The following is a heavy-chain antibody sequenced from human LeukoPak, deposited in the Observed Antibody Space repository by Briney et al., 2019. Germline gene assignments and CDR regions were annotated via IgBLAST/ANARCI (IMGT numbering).Heavy chain of an antibody. J-gene: IGHJ4*02. V-gene: IGHV3-7*01. CDR1: GFTFSSYW. CDR3: ARHLSGITGYTYGRGIDY. Sequence: GGSLRLSCAASGFTFSSYWMSWVRQAPGKGLEWVANIKQDGSEKYYVDSVKGRFTISRDNAKKSLYLQMNSLGAEDTAVYYCARHLSGITGYTYGRGIDYWGQGTLLTVSS. CDR2: IKQDGSEK. D-gene: IGHD5-18*01.